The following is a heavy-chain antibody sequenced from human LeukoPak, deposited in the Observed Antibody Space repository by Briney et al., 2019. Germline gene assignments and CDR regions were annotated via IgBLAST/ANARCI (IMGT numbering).Heavy chain of an antibody. D-gene: IGHD1-1*01. CDR2: IYYSGST. V-gene: IGHV4-39*07. CDR3: ARVFRSTTGTTTLFDY. Sequence: SETLSLTCTVSGGSISSSSYYWGWIRQPPGKGLEWIGSIYYSGSTYYNPSLKSRVTISVDTSKNQFSLKLSSVTAADTAVYYCARVFRSTTGTTTLFDYWGQGTLVTVSS. J-gene: IGHJ4*02. CDR1: GGSISSSSYY.